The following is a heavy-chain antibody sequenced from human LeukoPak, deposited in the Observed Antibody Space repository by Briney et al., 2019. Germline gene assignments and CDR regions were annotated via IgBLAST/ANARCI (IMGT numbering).Heavy chain of an antibody. CDR1: GFTFSSYG. CDR2: IWYDGSNK. J-gene: IGHJ4*02. CDR3: ARDNSQRLSFDY. V-gene: IGHV3-33*01. D-gene: IGHD5-18*01. Sequence: GRSLRLSCAASGFTFSSYGMHWVRQAPGKGLEWVAVIWYDGSNKYYADSVKGRFTISRDNSKNTLYLQMNSLRAEETAVYYCARDNSQRLSFDYWGQGTLVTVSS.